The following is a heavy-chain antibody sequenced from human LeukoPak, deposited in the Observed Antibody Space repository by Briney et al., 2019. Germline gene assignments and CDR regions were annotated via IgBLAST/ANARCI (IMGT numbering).Heavy chain of an antibody. CDR1: GDTFTSFD. CDR3: ARGYTYYDILTPEGYFDY. J-gene: IGHJ4*02. Sequence: ASVTVSCKASGDTFTSFDINWVRQATGEGLEWMGWMNPKSGNTGYAQKFQGRVTITRDTSINTAYMELCSLRSEDTAMYYCARGYTYYDILTPEGYFDYWGQGTLVTVSS. CDR2: MNPKSGNT. V-gene: IGHV1-8*03. D-gene: IGHD3-9*01.